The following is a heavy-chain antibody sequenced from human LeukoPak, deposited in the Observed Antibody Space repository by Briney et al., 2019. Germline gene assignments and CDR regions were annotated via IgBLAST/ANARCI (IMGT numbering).Heavy chain of an antibody. J-gene: IGHJ4*02. CDR1: GFTFSRYW. D-gene: IGHD3-16*01. V-gene: IGHV3-7*01. CDR3: VRDYEWGFDY. CDR2: IKQDGSEK. Sequence: GGSLRLSCAASGFTFSRYWMSWVRQAPGKGLEWVANIKQDGSEKYYVDSVKGRFTLSRDNSKNTLYLQMNSLRTEDPAVYYCVRDYEWGFDYWGQGSLVTVSS.